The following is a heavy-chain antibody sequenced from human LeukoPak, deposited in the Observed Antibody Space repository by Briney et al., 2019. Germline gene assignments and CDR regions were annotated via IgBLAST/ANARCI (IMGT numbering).Heavy chain of an antibody. CDR1: GFTFSSYG. Sequence: PGRSLRLSCAASGFTFSSYGMHWVRQVPGKGLEWVAVIWYDGSNKYYADSVKGRFTISRDNAKNSVYLQMNSLRAEDTAVYYCGSMVREGEDYWGQGTLVTVSS. D-gene: IGHD3-10*01. V-gene: IGHV3-33*03. CDR2: IWYDGSNK. CDR3: GSMVREGEDY. J-gene: IGHJ4*02.